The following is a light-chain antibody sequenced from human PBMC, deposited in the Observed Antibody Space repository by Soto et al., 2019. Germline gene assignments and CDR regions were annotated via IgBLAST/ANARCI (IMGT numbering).Light chain of an antibody. V-gene: IGLV1-44*01. CDR1: SSNIGSNI. CDR3: SAWDGSLNGLV. CDR2: NNV. J-gene: IGLJ3*02. Sequence: QSVLTQPPSASGTPGQRVTISCSGSSSNIGSNILNWYRQVPGTAPKLIIYNNVHRPSGVPDRFSGSKSGASGSLAISGLQLEDEADYYCSAWDGSLNGLVFGGGTKLTVL.